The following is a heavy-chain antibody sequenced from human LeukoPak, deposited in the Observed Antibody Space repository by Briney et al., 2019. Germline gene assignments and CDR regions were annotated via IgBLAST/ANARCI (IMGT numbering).Heavy chain of an antibody. J-gene: IGHJ5*02. CDR1: GYTFTGYY. V-gene: IGHV1-2*02. D-gene: IGHD2-2*01. Sequence: ASVKVSCKASGYTFTGYYMHWVRQAPGQGLEWMGWINPNSGGTNYAQEFQGRVTMTRDTSISTAYMELSRLRSDDTAVYYCARDERGYCSSTSCYGWFDPWGQGTLVTVSS. CDR2: INPNSGGT. CDR3: ARDERGYCSSTSCYGWFDP.